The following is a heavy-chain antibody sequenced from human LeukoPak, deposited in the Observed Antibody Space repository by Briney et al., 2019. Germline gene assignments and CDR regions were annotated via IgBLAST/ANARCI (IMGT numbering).Heavy chain of an antibody. D-gene: IGHD5-12*01. J-gene: IGHJ4*02. CDR3: AGDTSPDSGYDFDY. Sequence: TYYRSKWYNDYAVSVKSRITINPDTSKNQFSLQLNSLTPEDTAVYYCAGDTSPDSGYDFDYWGQGTLVTVSS. V-gene: IGHV6-1*01. CDR2: TYYRSKWYN.